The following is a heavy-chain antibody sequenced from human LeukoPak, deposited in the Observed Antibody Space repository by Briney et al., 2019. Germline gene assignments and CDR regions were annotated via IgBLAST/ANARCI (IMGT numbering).Heavy chain of an antibody. CDR3: AKDVRYCSSTSCPDY. Sequence: AGGSLRLSCAASGFTFSSYSMNWVRQAPGKGLEWVSSISSSSSYIYYADSVKGRFTISRDNAKNSLYLQMNSLRAEDTAVYYCAKDVRYCSSTSCPDYWGQGTLVTVSS. CDR2: ISSSSSYI. J-gene: IGHJ4*02. D-gene: IGHD2-2*01. V-gene: IGHV3-21*04. CDR1: GFTFSSYS.